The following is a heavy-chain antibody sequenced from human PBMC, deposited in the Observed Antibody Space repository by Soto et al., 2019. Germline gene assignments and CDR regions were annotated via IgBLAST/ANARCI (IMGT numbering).Heavy chain of an antibody. CDR1: CGSITSSSYY. Sequence: SETLSLTCTVSCGSITSSSYYWGWIRQPPGKGLEWIGSIYYSGSTYYNPSLKSRVTISVDTSKNQFSLKLSSVTAADTAVYHCATQEVGGTYVYTFDPWGQGTLVT. J-gene: IGHJ5*02. CDR2: IYYSGST. V-gene: IGHV4-39*01. CDR3: ATQEVGGTYVYTFDP. D-gene: IGHD1-26*01.